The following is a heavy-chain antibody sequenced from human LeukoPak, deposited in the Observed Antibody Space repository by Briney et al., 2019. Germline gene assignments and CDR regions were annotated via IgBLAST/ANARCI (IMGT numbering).Heavy chain of an antibody. CDR3: ARYGFSSSWQGGWHAFDI. CDR2: INPTVGDT. Sequence: ASVKDSCKASGYTLTSYYMHWVRQAPGQGLEWMGIINPTVGDTIYAQKFQGRVTMTRDMSTSTVYMELSSLRSDDTAVYYCARYGFSSSWQGGWHAFDIWGQGTMVTVSS. CDR1: GYTLTSYY. J-gene: IGHJ3*02. D-gene: IGHD6-13*01. V-gene: IGHV1-46*01.